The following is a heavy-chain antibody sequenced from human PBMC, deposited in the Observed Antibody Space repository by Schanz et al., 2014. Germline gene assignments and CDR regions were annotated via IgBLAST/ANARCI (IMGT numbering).Heavy chain of an antibody. D-gene: IGHD6-19*01. CDR3: VRDKKGFVAVAGRAPFDY. Sequence: EVQLVESGGGLVQPGGSLRLSCTVSGFTVNNYAMNWVRQAPGKGLEWVSSISSSSMYIYQADSMRGRFTISRDNAKNSLYLQVNNLSAEDTAVYYCVRDKKGFVAVAGRAPFDYWGQGTLVTVSS. J-gene: IGHJ4*02. CDR2: ISSSSMYI. CDR1: GFTVNNYA. V-gene: IGHV3-21*01.